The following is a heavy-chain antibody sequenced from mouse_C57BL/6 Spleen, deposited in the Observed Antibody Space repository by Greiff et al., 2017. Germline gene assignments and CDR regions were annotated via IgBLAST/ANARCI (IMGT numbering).Heavy chain of an antibody. CDR1: GYTFTSYG. Sequence: VKLVESGAELARPGASVKLSCKASGYTFTSYGISWVKQRTGQGLEWIGEIYPRSGNTYYNEKFKGKATLTADKSSSTAYMELRSLTSEDSAVYFCARADDGYYFWYFDVWGTGTTVTVSS. V-gene: IGHV1-81*01. D-gene: IGHD2-3*01. CDR2: IYPRSGNT. J-gene: IGHJ1*03. CDR3: ARADDGYYFWYFDV.